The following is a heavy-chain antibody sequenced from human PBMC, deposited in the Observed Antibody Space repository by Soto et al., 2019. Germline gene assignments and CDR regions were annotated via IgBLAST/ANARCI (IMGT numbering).Heavy chain of an antibody. CDR3: ARDLKASGGLGFDY. J-gene: IGHJ4*02. Sequence: QVQLVESGGGVVQPGRSLRLSCAASGFTFSTYGMHWVRQAPGKGLEWVAVIWYDASKKYYADSVKGRFTISRDNSKNTLYLQMDSLRAEDTAVYYCARDLKASGGLGFDYWGQGTLVTVSS. CDR2: IWYDASKK. CDR1: GFTFSTYG. V-gene: IGHV3-33*01. D-gene: IGHD2-15*01.